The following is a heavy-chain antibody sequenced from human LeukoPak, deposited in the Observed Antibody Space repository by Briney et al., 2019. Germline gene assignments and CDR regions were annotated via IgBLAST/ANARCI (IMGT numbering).Heavy chain of an antibody. V-gene: IGHV4-39*01. J-gene: IGHJ5*02. CDR1: GGSISSSSYY. Sequence: SETLSLTCTVSGGSISSSSYYWGWIRQPPGKGLEWIGGIYYSGSTYYNPSLKGRVTISVDTSKNQFSLKLSSVTAADTAVYYCARHPPYGYFSGGDWFDPWGQGTLVTVSS. D-gene: IGHD5-18*01. CDR2: IYYSGST. CDR3: ARHPPYGYFSGGDWFDP.